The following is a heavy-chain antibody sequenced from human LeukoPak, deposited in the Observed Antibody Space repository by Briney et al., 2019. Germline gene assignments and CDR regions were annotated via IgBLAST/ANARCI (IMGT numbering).Heavy chain of an antibody. Sequence: GGSLRLSCAASGFTFSSDSMNWVRQAPGKGLEWVSYISSSSFTIHYSDSVKGRFTISRDNAKNSLYLQMNSLRAEDTAVYYCVELGITMIGGVWGKGTTVTISS. CDR1: GFTFSSDS. D-gene: IGHD3-10*02. CDR3: VELGITMIGGV. CDR2: ISSSSFTI. V-gene: IGHV3-48*01. J-gene: IGHJ6*04.